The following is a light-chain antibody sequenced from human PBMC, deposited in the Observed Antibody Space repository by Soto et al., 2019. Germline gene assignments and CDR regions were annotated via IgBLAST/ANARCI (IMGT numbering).Light chain of an antibody. Sequence: EIVMTQSPATLSVFLGERATLSCRASQSVTSNLAWYQQKPGQAPRLLIYAASTRATGIPARFSGSGSGTDFTLTISSLQSEDFAVYYCQQYNDWPQTFGQGTKVDIK. V-gene: IGKV3-15*01. CDR1: QSVTSN. CDR2: AAS. J-gene: IGKJ1*01. CDR3: QQYNDWPQT.